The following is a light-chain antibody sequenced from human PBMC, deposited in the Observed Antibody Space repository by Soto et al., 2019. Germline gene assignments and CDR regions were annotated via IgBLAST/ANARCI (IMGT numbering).Light chain of an antibody. CDR1: QSVSSTY. Sequence: VLTQSPGTLSLSPGERATLSCRASQSVSSTYLAWYRQKPGQAPRLLIYGASSRATGIPDRFSGSGSGTDFTLTISRLEPEDFAVYYCQQFGSSPRTFGQGTKVEI. CDR2: GAS. CDR3: QQFGSSPRT. V-gene: IGKV3-20*01. J-gene: IGKJ1*01.